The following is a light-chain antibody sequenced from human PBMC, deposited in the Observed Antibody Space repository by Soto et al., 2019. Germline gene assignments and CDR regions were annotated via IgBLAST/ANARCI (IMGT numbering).Light chain of an antibody. J-gene: IGKJ1*01. CDR1: QSISSW. V-gene: IGKV1-5*01. CDR3: QQYHSYYPWT. CDR2: DAS. Sequence: DIQMTQSPSALSASVGDRVTFTCRASQSISSWLAWYQQKPGKAPKLLIYDASNLETGVPSRFSGSGSGTDFSLTISSLQADDFATYYCQQYHSYYPWTFGQGTKVDNK.